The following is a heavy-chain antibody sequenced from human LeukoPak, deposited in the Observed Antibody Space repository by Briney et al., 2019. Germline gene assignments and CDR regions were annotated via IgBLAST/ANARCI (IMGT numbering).Heavy chain of an antibody. CDR1: GGSFSGYY. V-gene: IGHV4-34*01. CDR3: ARVTIFGVPNFDY. J-gene: IGHJ4*02. CDR2: INHSGST. D-gene: IGHD3-3*01. Sequence: PSETLSLTCAVYGGSFSGYYWSWIRQPPGKGLEWIGEINHSGSTNYNPSLKSRVTIPVDTSKNQFSLKLSSVTAADTAVYYCARVTIFGVPNFDYWGQGTLVTVSS.